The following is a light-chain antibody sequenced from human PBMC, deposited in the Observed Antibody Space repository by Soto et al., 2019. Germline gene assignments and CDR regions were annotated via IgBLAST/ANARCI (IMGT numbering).Light chain of an antibody. Sequence: DIQMTQSPSSLSASVGDRVTITCQASQDIKNYLNWYQQKPGKAPKLLMYLASTLETGVPSRFSGGGSGTHFTFTISNLQPEDIATYYCQQYNSYPYTFGQGTKVDIK. V-gene: IGKV1-33*01. CDR2: LAS. CDR1: QDIKNY. CDR3: QQYNSYPYT. J-gene: IGKJ2*01.